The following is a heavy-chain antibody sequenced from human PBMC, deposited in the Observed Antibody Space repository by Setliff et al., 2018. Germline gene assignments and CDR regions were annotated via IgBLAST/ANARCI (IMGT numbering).Heavy chain of an antibody. CDR3: ARATSGWYSAYYYYMDV. J-gene: IGHJ6*03. D-gene: IGHD6-19*01. CDR1: SGSFSGYF. Sequence: SETLSLTCAVYSGSFSGYFWSWIRQPPGKGLEWIGEINHSGSTNYNPSLKSRVTISVDTSKNQFSLQLTSVTAADTAVYYCARATSGWYSAYYYYMDVWGKGTTVTVSS. CDR2: INHSGST. V-gene: IGHV4-34*01.